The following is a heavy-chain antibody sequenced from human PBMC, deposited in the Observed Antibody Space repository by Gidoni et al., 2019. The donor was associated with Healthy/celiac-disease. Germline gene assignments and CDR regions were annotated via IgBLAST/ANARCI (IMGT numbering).Heavy chain of an antibody. J-gene: IGHJ6*02. D-gene: IGHD3-22*01. CDR2: INHSGSP. Sequence: QVQLQQWGAGLLKPSETLSLTCAVYGGSFSGYYWSWIRQPPGKGLEWIGEINHSGSPNYNPSLKSRVTIAVDTSKNQFSLKLSSVTAADTAVYYCARHYYYDSSGYYYYYYYGMDVWGQGTTVTVSS. CDR3: ARHYYYDSSGYYYYYYYGMDV. V-gene: IGHV4-34*01. CDR1: GGSFSGYY.